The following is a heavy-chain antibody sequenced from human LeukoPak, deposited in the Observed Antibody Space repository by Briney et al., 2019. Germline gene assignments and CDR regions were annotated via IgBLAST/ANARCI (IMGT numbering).Heavy chain of an antibody. CDR2: IYPGDSDT. V-gene: IGHV5-51*01. D-gene: IGHD3-10*01. J-gene: IGHJ3*02. CDR3: AREYYYGSGSYPDAFDI. Sequence: ESLKISCKGSGYSFTSYWIGWVRQMPGKGLEWMGIIYPGDSDTRYSPSFQGQVTISADKSISTAYLQWSSLKASDTAMCYCAREYYYGSGSYPDAFDIWGQGTMVTVSS. CDR1: GYSFTSYW.